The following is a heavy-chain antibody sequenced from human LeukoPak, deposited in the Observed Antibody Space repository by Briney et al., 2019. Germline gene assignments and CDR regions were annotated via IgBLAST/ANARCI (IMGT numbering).Heavy chain of an antibody. CDR3: ARFAAGGSYYYYMDV. D-gene: IGHD3-10*01. CDR1: GFTFSSYA. V-gene: IGHV3-23*01. J-gene: IGHJ6*03. Sequence: GGSLRLSCAASGFTFSSYAMGWVRQAPGKGLEWVSGISGSDGSTYYADSVTSRFTISRDNSKNTLYLQMNSLRADDTAVYYCARFAAGGSYYYYMDVWGKGTTVTVSS. CDR2: ISGSDGST.